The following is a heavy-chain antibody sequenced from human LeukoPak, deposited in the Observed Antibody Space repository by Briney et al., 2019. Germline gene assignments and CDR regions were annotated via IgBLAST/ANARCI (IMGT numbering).Heavy chain of an antibody. CDR2: INPNSGGT. J-gene: IGHJ4*02. CDR3: ARQYSGSYYRFDY. V-gene: IGHV1-2*02. CDR1: GYTFTGYY. Sequence: ASVKVSCKASGYTFTGYYMHWVRQAPGQGLEWMGWINPNSGGTNYAQKFQGRVTMTRDTSISTAYMELSRLRSDDTAVYYCARQYSGSYYRFDYWGQGTLVTVSS. D-gene: IGHD1-26*01.